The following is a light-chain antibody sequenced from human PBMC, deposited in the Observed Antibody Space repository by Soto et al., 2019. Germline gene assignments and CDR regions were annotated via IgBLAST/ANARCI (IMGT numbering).Light chain of an antibody. J-gene: IGKJ1*01. CDR2: DTS. V-gene: IGKV3-15*01. Sequence: EIVVTQSPATLSASPGERVTLSCRASQFVSRRLAWYQQRLGQVPRLLIYDTSTRAPGISASFCGSGSGTEFTLTIGSLQAEDFAVYYCQEYIHWPPGMFGPGTTVDIK. CDR1: QFVSRR. CDR3: QEYIHWPPGM.